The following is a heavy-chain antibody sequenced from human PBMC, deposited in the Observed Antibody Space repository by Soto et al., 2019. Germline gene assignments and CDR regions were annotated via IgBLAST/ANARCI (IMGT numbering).Heavy chain of an antibody. CDR2: IYPGDSDT. D-gene: IGHD3-10*01. CDR1: GYSFTSYW. V-gene: IGHV5-51*01. J-gene: IGHJ6*02. Sequence: PGESLKISCKGSGYSFTSYWIGWVRQMPGKGLEWMGIIYPGDSDTKYSPSFQGQVTISADKSISTAYLQWSSLKASDTAMYYCARRGDVKLTSYGMDVWGQGTTVTVSS. CDR3: ARRGDVKLTSYGMDV.